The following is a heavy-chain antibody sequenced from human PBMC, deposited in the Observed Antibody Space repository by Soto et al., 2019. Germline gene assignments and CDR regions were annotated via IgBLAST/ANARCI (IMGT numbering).Heavy chain of an antibody. V-gene: IGHV1-18*04. CDR2: ISAYNGNT. CDR1: GYTFTSYG. CDR3: ARSDIVVVVAATAAFDI. J-gene: IGHJ3*02. D-gene: IGHD2-15*01. Sequence: QVQLVQSGAEVKKPGASVKVSCKASGYTFTSYGISWVRQAPGQGLEWKGWISAYNGNTNYAQKLQGRVTMTTDTSTSTAYMELRSLISDDTAVYYCARSDIVVVVAATAAFDIWGQGTMVTVSS.